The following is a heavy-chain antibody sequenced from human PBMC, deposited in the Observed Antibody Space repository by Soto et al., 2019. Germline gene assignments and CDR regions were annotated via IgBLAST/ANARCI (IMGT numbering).Heavy chain of an antibody. D-gene: IGHD6-19*01. CDR2: INHSGST. V-gene: IGHV4-34*01. CDR3: ARGGRIAVAGMFY. CDR1: GGSFSGSY. J-gene: IGHJ4*02. Sequence: QVQLQQWGAGLLKPSETLSLTCAVYGGSFSGSYWSWIRQPPGKGLEWIGEINHSGSTNYNPSLKSRVTISVDTSKNQFSLKLSSVTAADTAVYYCARGGRIAVAGMFYWGQGTLVTVSS.